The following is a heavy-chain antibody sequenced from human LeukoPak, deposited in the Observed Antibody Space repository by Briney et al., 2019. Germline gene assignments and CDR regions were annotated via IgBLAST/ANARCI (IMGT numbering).Heavy chain of an antibody. CDR2: FDPEDGET. V-gene: IGHV1-24*01. D-gene: IGHD1-26*01. CDR1: GHSLTELS. CDR3: ATGPYVGYFQH. J-gene: IGHJ1*01. Sequence: ASVKVSCKVSGHSLTELSMHWVRQAPGKGLEWMGGFDPEDGETIYAQKFQGRVTMTEDTSTDTAYMELSSLRSEDTAVYYCATGPYVGYFQHWGQGTLVTVSS.